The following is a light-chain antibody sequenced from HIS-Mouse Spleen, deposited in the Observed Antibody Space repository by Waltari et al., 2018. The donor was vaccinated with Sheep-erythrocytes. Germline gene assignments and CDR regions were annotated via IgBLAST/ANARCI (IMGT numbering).Light chain of an antibody. CDR2: DAS. CDR3: QQRSNWYT. V-gene: IGKV3-11*01. CDR1: QSVSSY. Sequence: EIVLTQSPATLSWSPGERATLSGRASQSVSSYLAWYQQKPGQAPRLLIYDASNRATGIPARFSGSGSGTDFTLTISSLEPEDFAVYYCQQRSNWYTFGQGTKLEIK. J-gene: IGKJ2*01.